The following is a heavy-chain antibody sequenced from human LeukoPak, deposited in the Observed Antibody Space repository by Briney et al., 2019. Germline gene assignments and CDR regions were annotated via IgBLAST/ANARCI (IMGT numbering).Heavy chain of an antibody. D-gene: IGHD3-22*01. Sequence: SVKVSCKASGSTFSNHAVSWVRQAPGQGLEWMGGTTPIFGSANYAQKFQGRVTIATDESTSTAYMELSSLRSEDTAVYYCARAPFYFDSSGYSMDAFDIWGQRTMVTLSS. V-gene: IGHV1-69*05. CDR1: GSTFSNHA. J-gene: IGHJ3*02. CDR3: ARAPFYFDSSGYSMDAFDI. CDR2: TTPIFGSA.